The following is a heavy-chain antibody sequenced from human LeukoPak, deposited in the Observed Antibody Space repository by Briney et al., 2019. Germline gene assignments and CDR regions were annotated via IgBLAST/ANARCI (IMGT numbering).Heavy chain of an antibody. D-gene: IGHD3-10*01. Sequence: ASVKVSCKASGYTFTSYDINWVRQATGQGLEWMGWMNPNSGNTGYAQKFQGRVTMTRNTSISTAYMELSSLRSEDTAVYYCARGRMARGVIITSWFDHWGQGTLVTVSS. CDR1: GYTFTSYD. CDR2: MNPNSGNT. J-gene: IGHJ5*02. CDR3: ARGRMARGVIITSWFDH. V-gene: IGHV1-8*01.